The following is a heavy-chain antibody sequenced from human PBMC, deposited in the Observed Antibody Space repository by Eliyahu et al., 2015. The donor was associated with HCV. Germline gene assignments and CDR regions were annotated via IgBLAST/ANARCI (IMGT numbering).Heavy chain of an antibody. CDR2: IYRGGNT. Sequence: EVQLVESGGGLIQPGGSLRLXCAAXGFSVXNNYXXWVRQAPGKGLEWVSVIYRGGNTYYANSVKGRFTISRDNSKNTLYLQMNSLRAEDTAVYYCARESSGSDYYFDYWGQGTLVTVSS. D-gene: IGHD1-26*01. CDR3: ARESSGSDYYFDY. V-gene: IGHV3-53*01. J-gene: IGHJ4*02. CDR1: GFSVXNNY.